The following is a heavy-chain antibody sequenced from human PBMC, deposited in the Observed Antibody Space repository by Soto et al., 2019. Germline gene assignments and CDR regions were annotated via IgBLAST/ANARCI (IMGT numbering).Heavy chain of an antibody. D-gene: IGHD3-16*02. Sequence: EVQLLESGGGLVQPGGSLRLSCAASGFTYESYAMSWVRQAPGKGLEWVSGINSGGTVAHYADSVKGRFAISRDNSKNTLSLEMNSLRADDTGLSSWAISTGGFGGLFVVPADYWGQGNLVTVSS. CDR2: INSGGTVA. CDR3: AISTGGFGGLFVVPADY. J-gene: IGHJ4*02. CDR1: GFTYESYA. V-gene: IGHV3-23*01.